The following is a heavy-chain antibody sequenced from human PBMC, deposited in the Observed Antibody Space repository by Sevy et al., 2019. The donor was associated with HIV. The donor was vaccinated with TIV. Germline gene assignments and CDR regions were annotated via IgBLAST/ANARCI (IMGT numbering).Heavy chain of an antibody. Sequence: ASVKVSCKAPRYGFTSYYMHWVRQAPGQGLEWMGITNPSSGSTTYAQKLQGRVTMTRDTSTNTVYMELSSLRSEDTAVYYCAREGISVSGLTGYFDLWGRGTLVTVSS. CDR3: AREGISVSGLTGYFDL. CDR2: TNPSSGST. V-gene: IGHV1-46*01. CDR1: RYGFTSYY. J-gene: IGHJ2*01. D-gene: IGHD6-19*01.